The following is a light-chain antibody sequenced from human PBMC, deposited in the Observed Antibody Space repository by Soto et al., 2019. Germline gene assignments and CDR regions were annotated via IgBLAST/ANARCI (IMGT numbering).Light chain of an antibody. CDR3: QHYGSSVYT. V-gene: IGKV3-20*01. Sequence: EIVLTQSPVTLSLSPGERATLSCRASQSVSSSYLAWYQQKPGQAPRLLIYGSSSRATGIPDRFSGSGSGTDFTLTISGLEPDDFAVYYCQHYGSSVYTFGQGTKLEIK. J-gene: IGKJ2*01. CDR1: QSVSSSY. CDR2: GSS.